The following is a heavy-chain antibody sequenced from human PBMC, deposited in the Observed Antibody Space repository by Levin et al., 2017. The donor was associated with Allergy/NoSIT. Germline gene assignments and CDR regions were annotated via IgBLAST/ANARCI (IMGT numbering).Heavy chain of an antibody. CDR2: ISDSGAHT. D-gene: IGHD3-3*01. V-gene: IGHV3-23*01. Sequence: PGGSLRLSCAASGFALSGFAMSWVRQAPGQGLGWVSAISDSGAHTYYADSVRGRFTISRDNSRNTLFLQMNTLGAEDTAVYYCAKSQGLSARSFGDWGQGTLVTVSS. J-gene: IGHJ4*02. CDR1: GFALSGFA. CDR3: AKSQGLSARSFGD.